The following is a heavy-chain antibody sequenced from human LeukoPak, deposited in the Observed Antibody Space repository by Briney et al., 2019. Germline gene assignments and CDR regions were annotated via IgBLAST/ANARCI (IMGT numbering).Heavy chain of an antibody. CDR1: GFTFSGYS. Sequence: GGSLRLSCAVSGFTFSGYSMHWVRQAPGKGLEWLSYISSSSSMIYYADSVKGRFTISRDNAKNSLYLQMNSLRAEDTAVYYCAKSWYSSSWYYYYWGQGTLVTVSS. D-gene: IGHD6-13*01. CDR3: AKSWYSSSWYYYY. V-gene: IGHV3-48*04. J-gene: IGHJ4*02. CDR2: ISSSSSMI.